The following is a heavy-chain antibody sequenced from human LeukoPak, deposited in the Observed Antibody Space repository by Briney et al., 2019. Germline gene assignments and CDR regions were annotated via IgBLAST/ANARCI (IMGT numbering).Heavy chain of an antibody. Sequence: SETLSLTCAVYGGSFSGYYWSWIRQPPGKGLEWIGEINHSGSTNYNPSLKSRVTISVDTSKNQFSLKLSSVTAADTAVYYCASGGITSWGKGTLVTVSS. CDR3: ASGGITS. CDR2: INHSGST. D-gene: IGHD3-16*01. CDR1: GGSFSGYY. V-gene: IGHV4-34*01. J-gene: IGHJ1*01.